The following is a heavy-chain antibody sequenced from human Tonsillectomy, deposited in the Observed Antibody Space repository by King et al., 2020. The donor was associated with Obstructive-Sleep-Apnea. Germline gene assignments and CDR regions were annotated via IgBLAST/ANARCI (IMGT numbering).Heavy chain of an antibody. J-gene: IGHJ2*01. CDR1: GGSISSYY. CDR2: IYYSGST. Sequence: QLQESGPGLVKPSETLSLTCTVSGGSISSYYWSWIRQPPGKGLEWIGYIYYSGSTNYNPSLKSRVTILVDTSKNQFSLKLSSVTAADTAVYYCVRWLANYDILTGYTYWYFDLWGRGTLVTVSS. V-gene: IGHV4-59*08. CDR3: VRWLANYDILTGYTYWYFDL. D-gene: IGHD3-9*01.